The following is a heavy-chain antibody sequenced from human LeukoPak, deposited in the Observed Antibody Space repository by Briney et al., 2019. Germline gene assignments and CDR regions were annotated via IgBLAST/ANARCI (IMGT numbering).Heavy chain of an antibody. D-gene: IGHD3-10*02. V-gene: IGHV3-20*04. J-gene: IGHJ6*04. Sequence: GGSLRLSCAAYGFTFSNYGMSWVRQAPGKGLEWVSGISWNSGSIGYADSVKGRFTISRDNAKNSLYLQMNSLRAEDTAVYYCAELGITMIGGVWGKGTTVTISS. CDR2: ISWNSGSI. CDR1: GFTFSNYG. CDR3: AELGITMIGGV.